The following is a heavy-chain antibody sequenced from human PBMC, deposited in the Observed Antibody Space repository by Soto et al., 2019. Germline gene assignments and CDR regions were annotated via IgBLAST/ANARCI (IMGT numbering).Heavy chain of an antibody. Sequence: QITLKESGPTLVKPTQTLTLTCTFSGFSLSSTRMAVGWIRQPPGKALEWLALIYWDEYKGYSPFLKSRPTIAKDTSKKQVVLTMSNLDPVDTARYYCAHIVVAGLGYYFDYWGQGTLVTVSS. D-gene: IGHD6-19*01. CDR3: AHIVVAGLGYYFDY. V-gene: IGHV2-5*02. CDR2: IYWDEYK. J-gene: IGHJ4*02. CDR1: GFSLSSTRMA.